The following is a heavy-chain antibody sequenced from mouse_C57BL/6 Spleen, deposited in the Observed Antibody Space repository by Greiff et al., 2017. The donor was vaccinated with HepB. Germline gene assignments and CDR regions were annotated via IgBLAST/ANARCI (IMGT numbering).Heavy chain of an antibody. CDR2: INYDGSST. J-gene: IGHJ2*01. CDR3: ARDSYWGLDY. CDR1: GFTFSDYY. Sequence: EVKLVESEGGLVQPGSSMKLSCTASGFTFSDYYMAWVRQVPEKGLEWVANINYDGSSTYYLDSLKSRFIISRDNAKNILYLQMSSLKSEDTATYYCARDSYWGLDYWGQGTTLTVSS. V-gene: IGHV5-16*01.